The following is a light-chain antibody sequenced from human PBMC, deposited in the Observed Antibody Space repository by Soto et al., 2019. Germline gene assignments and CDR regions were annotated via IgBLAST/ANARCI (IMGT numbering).Light chain of an antibody. CDR1: QSISSY. CDR3: QQSYSTPYT. CDR2: AAS. Sequence: DIQMTQSPSSLSASVGDRVTITCRASQSISSYLNWYQQKPGKVPKLLIYAASSLQSGVLSRFSGSGSGTDFTLTISSLQPEDFATYYCQQSYSTPYTFGQGTKLEIK. V-gene: IGKV1-39*01. J-gene: IGKJ2*01.